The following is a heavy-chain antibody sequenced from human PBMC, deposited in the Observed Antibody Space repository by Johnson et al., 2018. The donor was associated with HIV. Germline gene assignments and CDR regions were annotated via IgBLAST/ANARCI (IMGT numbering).Heavy chain of an antibody. CDR3: AKDIVVMAEYLDDAFDI. D-gene: IGHD2-8*01. CDR1: GFSFSSYG. Sequence: QVQLVESGGGVVQPGGSLRLSCEASGFSFSSYGMHWVRQAPGRGLEWVAFIEYDESKKNYIDSVKGRFIISRDNSKNTLYLQMNSLRPEDTAVYYCAKDIVVMAEYLDDAFDIWGQGTRVTVSS. V-gene: IGHV3-30*02. CDR2: IEYDESKK. J-gene: IGHJ3*02.